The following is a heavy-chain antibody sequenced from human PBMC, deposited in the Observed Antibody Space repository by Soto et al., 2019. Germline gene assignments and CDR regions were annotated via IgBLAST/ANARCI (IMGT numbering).Heavy chain of an antibody. J-gene: IGHJ6*02. V-gene: IGHV3-48*03. CDR3: TSDLIHYYFSSASSTYIHYQTHL. Sequence: PGGSLRLSCAASGFTFSSYGIHWVRQAPGKGLELVAFISTTGTSTKYADSVKGRFTIFRDNDQNSVYLQMDSLRVEDTAVYYCTSDLIHYYFSSASSTYIHYQTHLCGQVTTVTLS. CDR2: ISTTGTST. D-gene: IGHD3-3*01. CDR1: GFTFSSYG.